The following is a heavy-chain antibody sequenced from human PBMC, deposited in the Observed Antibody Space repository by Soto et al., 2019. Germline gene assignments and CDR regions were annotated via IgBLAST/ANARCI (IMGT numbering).Heavy chain of an antibody. CDR3: ARAPGITPYYYGMDV. J-gene: IGHJ6*02. Sequence: QLQLQESGSGLVKPSQTLSLTCDVSGGSISSGSYSWSWIRQPPGKGLEWIGYIYHSGPTYSNPSLTRRVNISVDRSKNQFSLKLSSVTAADTAVYYCARAPGITPYYYGMDVWGQGTTVTVSS. V-gene: IGHV4-30-2*01. CDR2: IYHSGPT. D-gene: IGHD1-7*01. CDR1: GGSISSGSYS.